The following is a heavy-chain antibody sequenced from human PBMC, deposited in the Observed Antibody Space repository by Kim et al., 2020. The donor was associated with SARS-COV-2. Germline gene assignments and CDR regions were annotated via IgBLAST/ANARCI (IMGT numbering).Heavy chain of an antibody. D-gene: IGHD3-10*01. CDR3: ARDRYGSVFSYYYYGMDG. V-gene: IGHV1-46*01. CDR1: GYTFTSYY. Sequence: ASVKVSCKASGYTFTSYYMHWVRQAPGQGLEWMGIINPSGGSTSYAQKFQGRVTMTRDTSTSTVYMELSSLRSEDTAVYYCARDRYGSVFSYYYYGMDGWGQGTPVTASS. CDR2: INPSGGST. J-gene: IGHJ6*02.